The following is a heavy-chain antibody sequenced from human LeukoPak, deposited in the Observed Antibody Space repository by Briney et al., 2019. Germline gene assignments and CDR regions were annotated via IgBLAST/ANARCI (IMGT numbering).Heavy chain of an antibody. D-gene: IGHD2-2*01. V-gene: IGHV1-18*01. CDR2: ISAYNGNT. J-gene: IGHJ4*02. CDR3: ARESIVVVPAALLY. Sequence: ASVTVSCKASGYTFTSYGISWVRQAPGQGLEWMGWISAYNGNTNYAQKLQGRVTMTTDTSTSTAYMELRSLRSDDTAVYYCARESIVVVPAALLYWVRGTLVTVSS. CDR1: GYTFTSYG.